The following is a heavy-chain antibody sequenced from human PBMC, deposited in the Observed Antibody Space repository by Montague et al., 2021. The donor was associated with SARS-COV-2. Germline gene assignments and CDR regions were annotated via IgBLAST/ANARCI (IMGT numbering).Heavy chain of an antibody. V-gene: IGHV4-59*02. D-gene: IGHD3-22*01. Sequence: SETLSLTCSVSGVSVNNYYWAWIRQTPEKGLEWIGYIYYTGSTNYNPSLRNRITISIDTSENQFSLKLRSVTAADTAVYYCGRDFYDTSDYFQGTFDVWGQGTVVTVSS. J-gene: IGHJ3*01. CDR2: IYYTGST. CDR1: GVSVNNYY. CDR3: GRDFYDTSDYFQGTFDV.